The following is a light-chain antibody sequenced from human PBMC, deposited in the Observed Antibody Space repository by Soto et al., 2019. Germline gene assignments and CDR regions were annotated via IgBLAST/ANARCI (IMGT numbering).Light chain of an antibody. CDR2: GNS. V-gene: IGLV1-40*01. Sequence: QSVLTQPPSVSGAPGQRVTISCTGSSSNIGAGYDVHWYQQLPGTAPKLLIYGNSNRPSGVPDRFSGSKSGTSASLAITGLKAEDEADYYCQSYDSSLSVNWVFGGGTKVTVL. CDR3: QSYDSSLSVNWV. CDR1: SSNIGAGYD. J-gene: IGLJ3*02.